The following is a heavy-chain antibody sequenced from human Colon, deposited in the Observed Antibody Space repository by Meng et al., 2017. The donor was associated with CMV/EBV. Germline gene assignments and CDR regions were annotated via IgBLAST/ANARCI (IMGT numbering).Heavy chain of an antibody. V-gene: IGHV4-31*03. J-gene: IGHJ4*02. CDR3: ARDPGSGPDY. CDR1: GGSISSGGYY. Sequence: TCTVSGGSISSGGYYWSWIRQHPGKGLEWIGYIYYTGSTYYNPSLKSRVVISGDTSKNQFSLKPSSVTAADTAVYFCARDPGSGPDYWGQGTLVTVSS. CDR2: IYYTGST. D-gene: IGHD2-15*01.